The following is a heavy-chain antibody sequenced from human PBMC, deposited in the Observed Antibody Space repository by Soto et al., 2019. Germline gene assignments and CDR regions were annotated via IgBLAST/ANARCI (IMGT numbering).Heavy chain of an antibody. CDR1: AGSVACNTAA. CDR3: AREGPRLRFWEWLSHSYGMDF. V-gene: IGHV6-1*01. CDR2: TYYRSKWYN. J-gene: IGHJ6*01. D-gene: IGHD3-3*01. Sequence: QTLSVTGAISAGSVACNTAAWDWIRQSPSRGLEWLGRTYYRSKWYNDDAVSVKSRTTINPDTSKNQFSRQLNTVNPEDTAVYYCAREGPRLRFWEWLSHSYGMDFWGQRTTVTVSS.